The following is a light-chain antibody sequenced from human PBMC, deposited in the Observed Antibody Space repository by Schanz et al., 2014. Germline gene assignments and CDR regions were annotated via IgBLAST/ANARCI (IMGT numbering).Light chain of an antibody. J-gene: IGLJ1*01. Sequence: QSVLTQPASVSASPGQSITISCTGTNTDVGSTYLVSWYQQHPGEAPKLLILGGSIRPSGISDRFSGSKSGNTASLTVSGLQAEDEADYYCSSYAGSNNYVFGTGTKLTVL. CDR3: SSYAGSNNYV. V-gene: IGLV2-14*02. CDR1: NTDVGSTYL. CDR2: GGS.